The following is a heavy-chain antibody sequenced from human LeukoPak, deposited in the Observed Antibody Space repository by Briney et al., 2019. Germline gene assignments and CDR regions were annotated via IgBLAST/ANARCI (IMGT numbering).Heavy chain of an antibody. CDR2: FDPEDGET. CDR1: GYTLTELS. D-gene: IGHD2/OR15-2a*01. V-gene: IGHV1-24*01. J-gene: IGHJ6*03. Sequence: GASVKVSCKVSGYTLTELSMHWVRQAPGKGLEWMGGFDPEDGETIYAQKFQGRVTMTEDTSTDTAYMELSSLRSEDTAVYYCATVNRVYYYMDVWGKGTTVTVSS. CDR3: ATVNRVYYYMDV.